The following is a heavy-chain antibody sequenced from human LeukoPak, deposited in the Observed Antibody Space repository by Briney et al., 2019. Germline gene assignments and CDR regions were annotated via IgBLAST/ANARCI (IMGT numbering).Heavy chain of an antibody. CDR2: IIPIFGTA. Sequence: ASVKVSCKASGGTFSSYAISWVRQAPGQGLEWIGRIIPIFGTANYAQKFQGRVTITTDESTSTAYMELSSLRSEDTAVYCCAREGGYFDFDYWGQGTLVTVSS. D-gene: IGHD2-21*02. CDR1: GGTFSSYA. CDR3: AREGGYFDFDY. J-gene: IGHJ4*02. V-gene: IGHV1-69*05.